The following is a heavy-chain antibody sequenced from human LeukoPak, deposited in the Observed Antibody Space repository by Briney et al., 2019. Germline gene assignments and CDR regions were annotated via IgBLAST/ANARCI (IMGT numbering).Heavy chain of an antibody. CDR1: GFTFSSYS. V-gene: IGHV3-48*01. Sequence: GGSLRLSCAASGFTFSSYSMNWVRQAPGKGLEWVSYISSSSSTIYYADSVKGRFTISRDNAKNSLYLQMNSLRAEDTAVYYCARDDTSGSYFIRLNPSGFDYWGQGTLVTVSS. CDR3: ARDDTSGSYFIRLNPSGFDY. J-gene: IGHJ4*02. D-gene: IGHD1-26*01. CDR2: ISSSSSTI.